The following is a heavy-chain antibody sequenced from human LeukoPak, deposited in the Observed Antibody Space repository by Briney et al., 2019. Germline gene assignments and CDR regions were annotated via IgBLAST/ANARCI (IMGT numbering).Heavy chain of an antibody. Sequence: SGGSLRLSCAVSGFTFRTYWMHWVRQVPGEGLVWVSRINEDGSITNYADSVKGRFSISRDNAKNTLYLQMNSLRAEDTAVYYCARVAAAGTWYYYYGMDVWGQGTTVTVSS. CDR3: ARVAAAGTWYYYYGMDV. D-gene: IGHD6-13*01. CDR1: GFTFRTYW. J-gene: IGHJ6*02. CDR2: INEDGSIT. V-gene: IGHV3-74*01.